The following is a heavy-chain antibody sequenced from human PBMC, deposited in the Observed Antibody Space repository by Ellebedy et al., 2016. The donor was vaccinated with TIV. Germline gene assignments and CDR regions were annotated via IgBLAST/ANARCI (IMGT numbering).Heavy chain of an antibody. CDR3: AEGRSGWYYFDY. CDR2: INQSGRT. CDR1: GGSFSGYY. Sequence: SQTLSLTCAVYGGSFSGYYWSWIRQPPEKGLEWIGEINQSGRTNYNPSLAKGRVTISVDTSKNQFSLRLSSVTVADTAVYYCAEGRSGWYYFDYWGQGTPVTVSS. V-gene: IGHV4-34*01. D-gene: IGHD6-19*01. J-gene: IGHJ4*02.